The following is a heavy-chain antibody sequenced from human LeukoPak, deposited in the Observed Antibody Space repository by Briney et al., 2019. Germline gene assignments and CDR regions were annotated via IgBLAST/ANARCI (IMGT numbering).Heavy chain of an antibody. D-gene: IGHD3-3*01. CDR3: ARHDFWSGYFFDY. CDR1: GYSISSGYY. J-gene: IGHJ4*02. Sequence: SETPSLTCAVSGYSISSGYYWGWIRPPPGKGLEWIGSIYHSGSTYYNPSLKSRVTISVDTSKNQFSLKLSSVTAADTAVYYCARHDFWSGYFFDYWGQGTLVTVSS. V-gene: IGHV4-38-2*01. CDR2: IYHSGST.